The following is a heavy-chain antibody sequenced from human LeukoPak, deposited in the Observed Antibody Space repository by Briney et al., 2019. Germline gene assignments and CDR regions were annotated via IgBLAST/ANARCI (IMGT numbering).Heavy chain of an antibody. CDR1: RYTFTSYD. CDR2: MNPNSGNT. D-gene: IGHD3-10*01. V-gene: IGHV1-8*01. Sequence: ASVKVSCKASRYTFTSYDINWVRQATGQGLEWMGWMNPNSGNTGYAQKFQGRVTMTRNTSISTAYMELSSLRSEDTAVYYCARRSWSYYYYGMDVWGQGTTVTVSS. J-gene: IGHJ6*02. CDR3: ARRSWSYYYYGMDV.